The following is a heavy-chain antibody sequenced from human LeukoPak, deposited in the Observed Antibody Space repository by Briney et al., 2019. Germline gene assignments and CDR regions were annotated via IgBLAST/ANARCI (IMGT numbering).Heavy chain of an antibody. CDR2: IYSGGNT. J-gene: IGHJ4*02. CDR1: GFAVSNNY. CDR3: AKRSIVGATPRGSPFDY. V-gene: IGHV3-53*01. D-gene: IGHD1-26*01. Sequence: GGSLRLSCAASGFAVSNNYMSWVRQAPGKGLEWVSIIYSGGNTYYADSVKGRFTISRDNSKNTLYLQMNSLRAEDTAVYYCAKRSIVGATPRGSPFDYWGQGTLVTVSS.